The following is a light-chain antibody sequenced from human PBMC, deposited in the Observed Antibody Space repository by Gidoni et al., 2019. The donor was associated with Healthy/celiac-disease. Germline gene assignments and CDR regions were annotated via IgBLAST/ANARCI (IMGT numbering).Light chain of an antibody. CDR1: KLGDKY. V-gene: IGLV3-1*01. Sequence: SYELTQPPSVSVSPGQTASFTCSGDKLGDKYAFWYQQKPGQSPVLVIYQDSKRPSGIPERFSGSNSGNTATLTISGTQAMDEADYYCQAWDSSTYVVFGGGTKLTVL. CDR2: QDS. CDR3: QAWDSSTYVV. J-gene: IGLJ2*01.